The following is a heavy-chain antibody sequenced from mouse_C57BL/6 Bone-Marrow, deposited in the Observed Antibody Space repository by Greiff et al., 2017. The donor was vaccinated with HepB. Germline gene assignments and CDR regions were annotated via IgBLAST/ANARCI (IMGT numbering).Heavy chain of an antibody. V-gene: IGHV1-4*01. D-gene: IGHD1-1*01. CDR3: VYYSWFAY. CDR1: GYTFTSYT. Sequence: QVQLQQSGAELARPGASVKMSCKASGYTFTSYTMHWVKQRPGQGLEWIGYINPSSGYTKYNQKFKDKATLTADKSSSTAYMQLSSLPSEDSAVYYCVYYSWFAYWGQGTRVTVSA. CDR2: INPSSGYT. J-gene: IGHJ3*01.